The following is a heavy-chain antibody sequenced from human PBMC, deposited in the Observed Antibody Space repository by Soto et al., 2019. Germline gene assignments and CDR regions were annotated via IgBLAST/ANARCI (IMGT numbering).Heavy chain of an antibody. V-gene: IGHV3-23*02. CDR3: ARAADDYGFWSGYLS. CDR2: ISDRGGSS. J-gene: IGHJ5*02. Sequence: EVHLLESGGGLVQPGGSLRLSCAASGFTFSSYAMSWVRQAPVKGLEWVSSISDRGGSSYYGHSAKGRFTISRDNSKNTLYLQMNTLSAEDTAVYFCARAADDYGFWSGYLSWGQGTLVSVSS. CDR1: GFTFSSYA. D-gene: IGHD3-3*01.